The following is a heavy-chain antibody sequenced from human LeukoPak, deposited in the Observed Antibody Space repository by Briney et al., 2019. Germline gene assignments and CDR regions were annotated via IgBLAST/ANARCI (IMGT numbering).Heavy chain of an antibody. CDR3: ARSAGWIEQQLDY. CDR2: ISSTSSYI. D-gene: IGHD6-13*01. V-gene: IGHV3-21*01. Sequence: GGSLRLSCAASGYTFRDYSVNWVRQVPGKGLEWVSSISSTSSYIYYAGSVKGRFTISRDNAKKSLYLQMNSLRAEDTAVYYCARSAGWIEQQLDYRGQGTLVTVSS. CDR1: GYTFRDYS. J-gene: IGHJ4*02.